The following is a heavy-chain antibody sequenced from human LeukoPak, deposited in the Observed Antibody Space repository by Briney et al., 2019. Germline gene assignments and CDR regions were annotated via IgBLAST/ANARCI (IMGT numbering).Heavy chain of an antibody. D-gene: IGHD3-22*01. CDR1: GGSISSYY. J-gene: IGHJ5*02. Sequence: SGTLCLTCAVSGGSISSYYWSWVRHPPGKGLEWVWHIYYSESTKYNPCLMSRVTISVDTSKKQISLKLSSVTAADTAVYYCARDGEVEDSSGYILFDPWGQGTLVTVSS. CDR2: IYYSEST. V-gene: IGHV4-59*01. CDR3: ARDGEVEDSSGYILFDP.